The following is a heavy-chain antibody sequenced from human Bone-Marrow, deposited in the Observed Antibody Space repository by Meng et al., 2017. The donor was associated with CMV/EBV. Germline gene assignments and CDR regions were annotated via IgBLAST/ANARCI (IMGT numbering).Heavy chain of an antibody. J-gene: IGHJ5*02. V-gene: IGHV1-18*01. D-gene: IGHD3/OR15-3a*01. Sequence: AAVKVALKSWCYTFTTQGIIWVRQAPGRRLEWLGCISTYSGDTNYAQKFQGRLTMTTDTSASTAYLDLKSLRSADTAVYYCARAYDLWRGLFDIDPWGQGTQVTVSS. CDR1: CYTFTTQG. CDR2: ISTYSGDT. CDR3: ARAYDLWRGLFDIDP.